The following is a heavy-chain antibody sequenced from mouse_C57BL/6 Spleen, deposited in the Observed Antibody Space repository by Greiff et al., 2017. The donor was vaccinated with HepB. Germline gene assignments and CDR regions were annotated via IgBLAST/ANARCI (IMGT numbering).Heavy chain of an antibody. J-gene: IGHJ1*03. CDR1: GYTFTSYW. D-gene: IGHD1-1*01. CDR2: IDPSDSYT. Sequence: QVQLQQPGAELVRPGTSVKLSCKASGYTFTSYWMHWVKQRPGQGLEWIGVIDPSDSYTNYNQKVKGKATLTVDTSSSTAYMQLSSLTSEDSAVYYCARSGYGSSDRYFDVWGTGTTVTVSS. CDR3: ARSGYGSSDRYFDV. V-gene: IGHV1-59*01.